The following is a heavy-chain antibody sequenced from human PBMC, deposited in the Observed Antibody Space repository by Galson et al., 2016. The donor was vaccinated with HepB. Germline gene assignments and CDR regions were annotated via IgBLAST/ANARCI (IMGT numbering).Heavy chain of an antibody. V-gene: IGHV1-18*04. CDR3: ARVRLDIVLQVFWAYDN. J-gene: IGHJ4*02. CDR1: GYTFSVYG. Sequence: SVKVSCKASGYTFSVYGVSWVRQAPGRGLEWMGWINVYNGDTKYAQNLQGRVSLTAYTSTNTAYMELTRLRSDDTAVYYCARVRLDIVLQVFWAYDNWGQGTLVTVSS. D-gene: IGHD2-2*03. CDR2: INVYNGDT.